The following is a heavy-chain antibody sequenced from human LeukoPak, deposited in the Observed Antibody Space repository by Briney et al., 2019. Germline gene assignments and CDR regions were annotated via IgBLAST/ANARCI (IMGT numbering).Heavy chain of an antibody. CDR1: GGSVSSY. Sequence: SETLSLTCTVSGGSVSSYWSWIRQPPGKGLEWIGYIYYSGSTKYNPSLKSRVTISVDTSKNQFSLKLSSVTAADTAVYYCATAGRRWLQIQYFDYWGQGTLVTVSS. D-gene: IGHD5-24*01. J-gene: IGHJ4*02. CDR3: ATAGRRWLQIQYFDY. CDR2: IYYSGST. V-gene: IGHV4-59*02.